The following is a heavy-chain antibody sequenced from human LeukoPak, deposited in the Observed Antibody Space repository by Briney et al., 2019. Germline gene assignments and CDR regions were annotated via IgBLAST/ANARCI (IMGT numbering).Heavy chain of an antibody. CDR2: ISSSSTYI. CDR1: GFTFSSYS. V-gene: IGHV3-21*04. D-gene: IGHD3-3*01. Sequence: PGGSLRLSCAASGFTFSSYSMNWVRQTPGKGLEWVSSISSSSTYIYYADSVKGRFTISRHNSKNTLSLQMNSLRVEDTAVYYCASTNYDFWSGYEYWGQGTLVTVSS. J-gene: IGHJ4*02. CDR3: ASTNYDFWSGYEY.